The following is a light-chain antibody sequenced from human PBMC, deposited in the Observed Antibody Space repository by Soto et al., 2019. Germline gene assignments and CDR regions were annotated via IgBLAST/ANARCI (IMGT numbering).Light chain of an antibody. CDR3: MQALQTPKLT. Sequence: DIVMTQSPLSLPVTPGEPASISCRSSQSLLHSNGYNYLDWYLQKPGQSPQLLIYLGSNRASGVPDRFSGSGSGTDFTLKISRVEAEDVGVYYWMQALQTPKLTFGGGTKVEIK. J-gene: IGKJ4*01. CDR2: LGS. CDR1: QSLLHSNGYNY. V-gene: IGKV2-28*01.